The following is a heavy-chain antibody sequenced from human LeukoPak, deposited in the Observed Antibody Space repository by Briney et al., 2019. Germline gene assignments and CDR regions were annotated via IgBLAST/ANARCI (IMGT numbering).Heavy chain of an antibody. CDR1: GGSISSSSYY. CDR3: ARGYDFWSGYYPRNWFDP. Sequence: PSETLSLTCTVSGGSISSSSYYWGWIRQPPGKGLEWIGSIYYSGSTYYNPSLKSRVTISVDTSKNQFSLKLSSVTAADTAVYYCARGYDFWSGYYPRNWFDPWGQGTLVTVSS. D-gene: IGHD3-3*01. CDR2: IYYSGST. V-gene: IGHV4-39*01. J-gene: IGHJ5*02.